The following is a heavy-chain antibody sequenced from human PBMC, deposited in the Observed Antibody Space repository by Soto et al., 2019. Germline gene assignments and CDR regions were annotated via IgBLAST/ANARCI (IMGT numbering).Heavy chain of an antibody. V-gene: IGHV4-31*03. J-gene: IGHJ5*02. CDR3: ARWETNWFDP. Sequence: PSETLSLTCTVSGGSISSRGYYWIWIRQHPGKGLEWIGYIYYSGSTYYNPSLKSRVTISVDTSKNQFSLKLSSVTAADTAVYYRARWETNWFDPWGQGTLVTV. D-gene: IGHD1-26*01. CDR1: GGSISSRGYY. CDR2: IYYSGST.